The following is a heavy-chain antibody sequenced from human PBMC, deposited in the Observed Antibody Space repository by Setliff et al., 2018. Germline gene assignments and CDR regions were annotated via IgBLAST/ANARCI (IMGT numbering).Heavy chain of an antibody. CDR3: AREGRRYYDSSGYYYDPYYYYYMDV. D-gene: IGHD3-22*01. V-gene: IGHV1-18*01. CDR2: ISSYNGKT. CDR1: GYIFTSYG. Sequence: ASVKVSCKASGYIFTSYGISWVRQAPGQGLEWMGWISSYNGKTNYAQKLQGRVAMTTDTSTSTAYMELRSLTSDDTAVYYCAREGRRYYDSSGYYYDPYYYYYMDVWGKGTTVTVSS. J-gene: IGHJ6*03.